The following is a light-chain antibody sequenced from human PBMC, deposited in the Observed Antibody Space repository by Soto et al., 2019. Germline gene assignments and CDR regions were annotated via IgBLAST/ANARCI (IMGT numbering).Light chain of an antibody. V-gene: IGKV1-39*01. J-gene: IGKJ5*01. CDR1: QSIRID. CDR2: DAS. CDR3: QQSDSTPIT. Sequence: DIQMTQSLSSLSASVGDRVTITCRASQSIRIDLGWYQQKPGTAPKRLIYDASSLESGVPSRFSGSGSGTDLTLTISSLQPEDFATYYCQQSDSTPITFGQGTRLEIK.